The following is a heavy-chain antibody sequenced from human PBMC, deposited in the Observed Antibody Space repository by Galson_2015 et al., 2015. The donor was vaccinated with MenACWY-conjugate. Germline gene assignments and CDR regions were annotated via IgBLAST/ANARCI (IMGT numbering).Heavy chain of an antibody. V-gene: IGHV3-23*01. CDR3: AKASGTSTGWGIFDAFDF. CDR1: GFTFTTYG. J-gene: IGHJ4*01. CDR2: ISGSGGHT. Sequence: SLRLSCAASGFTFTTYGMTWVRQAPGKGLEWVSSISGSGGHTFYADSVKGRFTISRDNSKNTLSLQMNSLRAEDTAVYHCAKASGTSTGWGIFDAFDFWGQGTMVTVSS. D-gene: IGHD1-14*01.